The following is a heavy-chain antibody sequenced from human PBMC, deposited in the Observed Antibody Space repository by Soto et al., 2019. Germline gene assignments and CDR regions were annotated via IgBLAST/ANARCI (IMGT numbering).Heavy chain of an antibody. J-gene: IGHJ4*02. CDR2: ISAITTTT. CDR1: GLTFSSSS. Sequence: EAQLVESGGGLVQPGGSLRLSCAASGLTFSSSSMNWVRQAPGKGLEWLAYISAITTTTYYAGSVKGRFTISRDNGKNSVYLQMNSLRGEDTAVYYCARELGNYDSTGYFDQWGQGTLVTVSS. D-gene: IGHD3-22*01. V-gene: IGHV3-48*01. CDR3: ARELGNYDSTGYFDQ.